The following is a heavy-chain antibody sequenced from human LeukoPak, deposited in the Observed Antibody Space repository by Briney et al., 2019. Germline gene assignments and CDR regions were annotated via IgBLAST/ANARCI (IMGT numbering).Heavy chain of an antibody. V-gene: IGHV4-39*01. CDR1: GGSVSSSNYY. D-gene: IGHD2-21*02. J-gene: IGHJ5*02. CDR2: IYYSGST. CDR3: ARHIIPLNIVVVTAILNWFDP. Sequence: SETLSLTCTVSGGSVSSSNYYWGWIRQPPRKGLEWIGNIYYSGSTYYNPSLKSRVTISVDTSKNQFSLKLSSVTAADTAVYYCARHIIPLNIVVVTAILNWFDPWGQGTLVTVSS.